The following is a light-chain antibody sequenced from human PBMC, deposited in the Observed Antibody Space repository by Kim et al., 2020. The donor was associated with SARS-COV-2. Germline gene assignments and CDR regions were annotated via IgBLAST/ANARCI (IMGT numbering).Light chain of an antibody. CDR1: KLGDEN. CDR2: QYT. Sequence: SYELTQPPSVSVSPGQTASITCSGDKLGDENVCWYQQKPGQSPVVVIYQYTKRSSGIPDRFSGSKSGNTATLTISGTQAMDEADYSCQVWDRSTVVFGGG. CDR3: QVWDRSTVV. V-gene: IGLV3-1*01. J-gene: IGLJ2*01.